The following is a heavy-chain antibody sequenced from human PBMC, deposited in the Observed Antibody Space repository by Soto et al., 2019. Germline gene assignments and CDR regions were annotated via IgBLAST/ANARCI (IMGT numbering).Heavy chain of an antibody. CDR3: AREGVVVLPPDYMDV. J-gene: IGHJ6*03. D-gene: IGHD2-15*01. CDR2: ISSRSNTI. CDR1: GFTFSRYN. Sequence: GVSLRLSCAASGFTFSRYNMNWVRQAPGKGLEWVSYISSRSNTIYYADSVKGRFTISRDNAKNSLYLLMNSLRAEDTAVYYCAREGVVVLPPDYMDVWGKGTTVTVSS. V-gene: IGHV3-48*01.